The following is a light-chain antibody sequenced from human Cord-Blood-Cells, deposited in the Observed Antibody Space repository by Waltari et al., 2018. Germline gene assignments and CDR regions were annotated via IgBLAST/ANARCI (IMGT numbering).Light chain of an antibody. J-gene: IGLJ1*01. CDR2: DVS. CDR3: CSYAGSYTYV. V-gene: IGLV2-11*01. CDR1: SSDFGGYNY. Sequence: QSALTQPRSVSGPPGQSVTIPCPGTSSDFGGYNYVSWYQQHPGKAPKLMIYDVSKRPSGVPDRFSGSKSGNTASLTISGLQAEDEADYYCCSYAGSYTYVFGTGTKVTVL.